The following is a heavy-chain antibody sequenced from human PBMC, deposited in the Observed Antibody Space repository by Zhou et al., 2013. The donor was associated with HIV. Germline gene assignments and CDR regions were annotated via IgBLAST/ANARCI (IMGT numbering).Heavy chain of an antibody. Sequence: VQLVQSGAEVKKPGASAKVSCKASGYTFTDYYIHWVRQAPGQGLEWMGWINTNSGGTKFAQTFQGRVSMTRDTSITTAYMELSSLRSDDTAVYYCTRPLYCSGGSCLNWFDRWGQGTLVTVSS. CDR2: INTNSGGT. D-gene: IGHD2-15*01. CDR3: TRPLYCSGGSCLNWFDR. J-gene: IGHJ5*02. V-gene: IGHV1-2*02. CDR1: GYTFTDYY.